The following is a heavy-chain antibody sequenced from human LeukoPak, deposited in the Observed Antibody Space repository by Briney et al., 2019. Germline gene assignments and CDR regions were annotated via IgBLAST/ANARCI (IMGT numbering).Heavy chain of an antibody. J-gene: IGHJ6*04. CDR2: ISGSGDNT. CDR3: AKLGITMIGGV. D-gene: IGHD3-10*02. Sequence: PGGSLRLSCAASGFTFSIYAMSWVRQAPGKGLEWVSTISGSGDNTYYAESVKGRFTISRDNAKNSLYLQMNSLRAKDTAVYYCAKLGITMIGGVWGKGTTVTISS. CDR1: GFTFSIYA. V-gene: IGHV3-23*01.